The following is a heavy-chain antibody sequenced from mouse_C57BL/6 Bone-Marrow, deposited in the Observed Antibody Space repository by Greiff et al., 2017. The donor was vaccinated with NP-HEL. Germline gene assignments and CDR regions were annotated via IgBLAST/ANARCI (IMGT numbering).Heavy chain of an antibody. V-gene: IGHV1-4*01. CDR1: GYTFTSYT. J-gene: IGHJ4*01. Sequence: VQRVESGAELARPGASVKMSCKASGYTFTSYTMHWVKQRPGQGLEWIGYINPSSVYTKYNQKFKDKATLTADKSSSTAYMQLSSLTSEDSAVYYCARSYYSAFYYAMDYWGQGTSVPVSS. CDR2: INPSSVYT. CDR3: ARSYYSAFYYAMDY. D-gene: IGHD1-1*01.